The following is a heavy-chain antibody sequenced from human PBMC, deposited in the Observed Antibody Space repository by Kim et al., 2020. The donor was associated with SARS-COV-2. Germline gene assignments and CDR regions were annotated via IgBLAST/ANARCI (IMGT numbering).Heavy chain of an antibody. CDR2: ISYDGSNK. Sequence: GGSLRLSCAASGFTFSSYAMHWVRQAPGKGLEWVAVISYDGSNKYYADSVKVRFTISRDNSKNTLYLQMNSLRAEDTAVYYCARVRGSGWYGGVYWGQGTLVTVSS. J-gene: IGHJ4*02. CDR1: GFTFSSYA. CDR3: ARVRGSGWYGGVY. D-gene: IGHD6-19*01. V-gene: IGHV3-30-3*01.